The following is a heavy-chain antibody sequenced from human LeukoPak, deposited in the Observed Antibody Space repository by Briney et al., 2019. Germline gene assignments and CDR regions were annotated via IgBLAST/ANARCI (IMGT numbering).Heavy chain of an antibody. V-gene: IGHV4-34*01. D-gene: IGHD3-16*01. CDR1: GGSCSGYY. CDR3: ASISWGDY. J-gene: IGHJ4*02. Sequence: SETLCLTWGVDGGSCSGYYWSWIRQPPGKGLEWIGEINHSGSTNYNPSLTSRVTISVDTSKNQFSLKLSSVTAADTAVYYCASISWGDYWGQGTLVTVSS. CDR2: INHSGST.